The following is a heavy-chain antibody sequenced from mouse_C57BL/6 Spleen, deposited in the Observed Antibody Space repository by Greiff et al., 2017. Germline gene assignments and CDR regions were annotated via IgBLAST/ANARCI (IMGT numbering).Heavy chain of an antibody. Sequence: EVNVVQSEGGLVQPGSSMKLSCTASGFTFSDYYMAWVRQVPEKGLEWVANINYDGSSPYYLDSLQGRFIISRDNAKNILYLQMSSLKSEDTATYYCARDEGHYYGSNWYFDVWGTGTTVTVSS. CDR2: INYDGSSP. CDR1: GFTFSDYY. CDR3: ARDEGHYYGSNWYFDV. V-gene: IGHV5-16*01. D-gene: IGHD1-1*01. J-gene: IGHJ1*03.